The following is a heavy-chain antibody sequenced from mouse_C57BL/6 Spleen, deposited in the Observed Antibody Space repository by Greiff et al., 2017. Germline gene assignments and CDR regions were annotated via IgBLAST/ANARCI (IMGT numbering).Heavy chain of an antibody. D-gene: IGHD2-5*01. V-gene: IGHV1-5*01. J-gene: IGHJ2*01. Sequence: VHVKQSGTVLARPGASVKMSCKTSGYTFTSYWMHWVKQRPGQGLEWIGAIYPGNSDTSYNQKFKGKAKLTAVTSASTAYMELSSLTNEDSAVYYCTRSGGAYYSKGYYFDYWGQGTTLTVSS. CDR1: GYTFTSYW. CDR3: TRSGGAYYSKGYYFDY. CDR2: IYPGNSDT.